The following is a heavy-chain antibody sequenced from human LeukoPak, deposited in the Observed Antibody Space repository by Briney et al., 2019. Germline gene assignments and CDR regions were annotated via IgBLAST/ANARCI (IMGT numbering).Heavy chain of an antibody. V-gene: IGHV1-2*02. CDR2: INPNGGGT. CDR1: GYTFTDYY. Sequence: GASLKVSCKASGYTFTDYYMHWVRQAPGQGLEWMGWINPNGGGTNYAQNFQGRVTMTRDTSISTTYMELRSLRSDDTAVYYCARCGKTYASVYFDHWGQGTLVTVSS. J-gene: IGHJ4*02. CDR3: ARCGKTYASVYFDH. D-gene: IGHD3-10*01.